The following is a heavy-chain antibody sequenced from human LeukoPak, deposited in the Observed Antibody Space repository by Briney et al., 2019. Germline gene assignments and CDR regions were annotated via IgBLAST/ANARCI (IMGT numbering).Heavy chain of an antibody. V-gene: IGHV3-66*01. CDR2: IYSGGTT. CDR3: AGSSWYTYFDY. J-gene: IGHJ4*02. D-gene: IGHD6-13*01. Sequence: GGSLRLSCAASGFTVNDNYMSWVRQAPGKGLEWVSVIYSGGTTYYADSVKGRFTISRANSKNTLYLQMNSPRAEDTAVYYCAGSSWYTYFDYWGQGILVTVSS. CDR1: GFTVNDNY.